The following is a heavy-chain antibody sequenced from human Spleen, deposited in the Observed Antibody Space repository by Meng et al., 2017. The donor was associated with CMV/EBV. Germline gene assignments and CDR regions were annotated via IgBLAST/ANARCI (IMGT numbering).Heavy chain of an antibody. J-gene: IGHJ5*02. Sequence: SETLSLTCTVSGGSISSGGYYWSWIRQHPGKGLEWIGYIYYSGSTYYNPSLKSRVTISVDTSKNQFSLKLSSVTAADTAVYYCGRDRHDFWSGYYLGWFDPWGQGTLVTVSS. CDR1: GGSISSGGYY. CDR2: IYYSGST. CDR3: GRDRHDFWSGYYLGWFDP. V-gene: IGHV4-31*03. D-gene: IGHD3-3*01.